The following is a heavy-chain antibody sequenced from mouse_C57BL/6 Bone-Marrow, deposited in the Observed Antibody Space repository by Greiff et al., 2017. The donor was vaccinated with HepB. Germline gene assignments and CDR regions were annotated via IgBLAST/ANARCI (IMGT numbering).Heavy chain of an antibody. Sequence: QVQLKESGAELVRPGTSVKMSCKASGYTFTNYWIGWAKQRPGHGLEWIGDIYPGGGYTNYNEKFKGKATLTADKSSSTAYMQLSSLTSEDSAIYYCARRTTIVAFDYWGQGTTLTVSS. CDR1: GYTFTNYW. CDR2: IYPGGGYT. V-gene: IGHV1-63*01. D-gene: IGHD1-1*01. J-gene: IGHJ2*01. CDR3: ARRTTIVAFDY.